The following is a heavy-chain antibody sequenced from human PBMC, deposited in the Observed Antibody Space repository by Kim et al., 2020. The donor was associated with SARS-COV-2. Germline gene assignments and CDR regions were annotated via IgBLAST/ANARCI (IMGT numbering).Heavy chain of an antibody. Sequence: GGSLRLSCAASGFTFSNAWMNWVRQAPGKGLEWVGRIKSKTDGGTTDYAAPVKGRFTISRDDSKNTLYLQMNSLKTEDTAVYYCTTLTEFMITFGGVIVTAFDIWGQGTMVTVSS. J-gene: IGHJ3*02. CDR2: IKSKTDGGTT. CDR3: TTLTEFMITFGGVIVTAFDI. D-gene: IGHD3-16*02. V-gene: IGHV3-15*01. CDR1: GFTFSNAW.